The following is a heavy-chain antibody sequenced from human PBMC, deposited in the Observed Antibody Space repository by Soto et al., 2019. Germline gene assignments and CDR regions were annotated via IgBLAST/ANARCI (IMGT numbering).Heavy chain of an antibody. V-gene: IGHV4-31*03. J-gene: IGHJ6*02. CDR2: IYYSGST. D-gene: IGHD6-13*01. Sequence: SETLSLTCTVSGGSISSGGYYWSWIRQHPGKGLEWIGYIYYSGSTYYNPSLKSRVTISVDTSKNQFSLKLSSVTAADTAVYYCARYFRIAAAGRGPEYYYYYGMDVWGQGTTVTVSS. CDR3: ARYFRIAAAGRGPEYYYYYGMDV. CDR1: GGSISSGGYY.